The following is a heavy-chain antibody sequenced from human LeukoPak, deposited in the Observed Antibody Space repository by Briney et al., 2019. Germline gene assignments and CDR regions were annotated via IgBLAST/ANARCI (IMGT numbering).Heavy chain of an antibody. Sequence: SVKVSCKASGGTFSSYAISWVRQAPGQGLEWMGGIIPIFGTANFAQKFQGRVTITADESTSTAYMELCSLRSEDTAVYYCARGRQHIVVVTAFDYWGQGTLVTVSS. V-gene: IGHV1-69*01. CDR2: IIPIFGTA. J-gene: IGHJ4*02. CDR1: GGTFSSYA. D-gene: IGHD2-21*02. CDR3: ARGRQHIVVVTAFDY.